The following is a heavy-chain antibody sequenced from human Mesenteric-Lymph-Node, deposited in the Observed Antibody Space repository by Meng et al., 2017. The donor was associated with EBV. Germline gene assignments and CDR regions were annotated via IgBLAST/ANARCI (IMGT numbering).Heavy chain of an antibody. Sequence: VHLQLWGEGLLEPSETLSLTCAVYGGSFSGYYWTWIRQSPGKRLEWIGESNQSGSTSYNPSLKSRVTISVDTSQNQFSLKLSSVTAADTAVYYCARGKTVGRSPWFDPWGQGTLVTVSS. CDR2: SNQSGST. D-gene: IGHD4-11*01. CDR1: GGSFSGYY. J-gene: IGHJ5*02. CDR3: ARGKTVGRSPWFDP. V-gene: IGHV4-34*01.